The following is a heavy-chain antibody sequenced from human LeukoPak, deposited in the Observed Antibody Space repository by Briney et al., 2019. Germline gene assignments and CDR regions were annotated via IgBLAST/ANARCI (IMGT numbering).Heavy chain of an antibody. CDR2: INSDDSST. CDR1: GFTFSGYW. Sequence: PGGSLRLSCTASGFTFSGYWMHWVRQAPGKGLVWVSRINSDDSSTRYADSVKGRFTISRDNAKNTVYLQMNSLRAEDTAMYYCARLYSYAYGYWGQGTLVTVSS. CDR3: ARLYSYAYGY. V-gene: IGHV3-74*01. D-gene: IGHD3-16*01. J-gene: IGHJ4*02.